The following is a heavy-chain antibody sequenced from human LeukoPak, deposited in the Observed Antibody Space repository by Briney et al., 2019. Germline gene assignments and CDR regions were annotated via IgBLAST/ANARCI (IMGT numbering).Heavy chain of an antibody. V-gene: IGHV3-23*01. D-gene: IGHD3-22*01. CDR1: GFTFKNYA. Sequence: PGGSHRLSCALSGFTFKNYAISWVRQAPGKGLEWVSSISNDGRSTHYADSVKGRFTISRDNSKNTVSLQMNSLRAEDTAVYYCAKYGSGDLWLLGWYFYFWGRGTLVTVSS. J-gene: IGHJ2*01. CDR3: AKYGSGDLWLLGWYFYF. CDR2: ISNDGRST.